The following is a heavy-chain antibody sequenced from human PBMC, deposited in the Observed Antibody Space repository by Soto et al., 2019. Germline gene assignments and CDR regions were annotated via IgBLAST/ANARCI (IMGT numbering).Heavy chain of an antibody. V-gene: IGHV1-69*06. Sequence: QVQLVQSGAEVKKPGSSVKVSCKASGGTFSSYAISWVRQAPGQGLEWMGGIIPIFGTANYAQKFQGRVTITADKSTSTAYMELSSLRSEDTAVYYCARAVKIAAAGTGSWFDPWGQGILVTVSS. D-gene: IGHD6-13*01. J-gene: IGHJ5*02. CDR3: ARAVKIAAAGTGSWFDP. CDR2: IIPIFGTA. CDR1: GGTFSSYA.